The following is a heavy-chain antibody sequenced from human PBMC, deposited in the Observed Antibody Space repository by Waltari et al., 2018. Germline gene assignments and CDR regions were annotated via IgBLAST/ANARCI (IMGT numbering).Heavy chain of an antibody. CDR3: AREGSWIQLWLGYDAFDI. Sequence: QVQLQESGPGLVKPSETLSLTCHVSGYSISSGYYWGWIRKPPGKGLEWIGSIYHSGSTNYNPSLKSRVTISVDTSKNQFSLKLSSVTAADTAVYYCAREGSWIQLWLGYDAFDIWGQGTMVTVSS. J-gene: IGHJ3*02. D-gene: IGHD5-18*01. CDR2: IYHSGST. CDR1: GYSISSGYY. V-gene: IGHV4-38-2*02.